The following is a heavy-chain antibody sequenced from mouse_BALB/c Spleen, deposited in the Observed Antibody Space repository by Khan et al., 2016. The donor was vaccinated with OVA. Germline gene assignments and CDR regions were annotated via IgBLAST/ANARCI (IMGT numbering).Heavy chain of an antibody. Sequence: VQLKESGPGLVAPSQTLSITCTVSGFSLSNYGVHWVRQPPGKGLEWLGVIWAGGSTNHNSALMSKLTISKDNSKSQVFLKMNSLQTDDTAMYYCARAFYNGAWFAYWGRGTLVTVSA. V-gene: IGHV2-9*02. CDR1: GFSLSNYG. CDR3: ARAFYNGAWFAY. J-gene: IGHJ3*01. D-gene: IGHD1-3*01. CDR2: IWAGGST.